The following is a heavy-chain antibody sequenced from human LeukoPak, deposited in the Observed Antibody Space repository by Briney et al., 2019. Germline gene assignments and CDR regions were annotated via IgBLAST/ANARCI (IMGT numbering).Heavy chain of an antibody. CDR3: ARARLDTAMVSADY. D-gene: IGHD5-18*01. CDR1: GFTFSSYA. Sequence: GGSLRLSCAASGFTFSSYAISWVRQAPGQGLEWMGGIIPIFGTANYAQKFQGRVTITADKSTSTAYMELSSLRSEDTAVYYCARARLDTAMVSADYWGQGTLVTVSS. V-gene: IGHV1-69*06. J-gene: IGHJ4*02. CDR2: IIPIFGTA.